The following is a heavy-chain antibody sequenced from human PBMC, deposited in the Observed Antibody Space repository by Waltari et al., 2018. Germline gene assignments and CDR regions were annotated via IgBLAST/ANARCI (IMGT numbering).Heavy chain of an antibody. V-gene: IGHV3-53*02. CDR2: IYDGGSS. J-gene: IGHJ6*02. Sequence: EVQLVETGGGLTQPGGSLRLPCAASGLRVSSNFISWVRQAPGRGLEWVSTIYDGGSSYYADSVKGRLTISRDNSKNTVYLQMNSLRVDDTAVYYCARVWRNYHYYGMDVWGQGTTVTVSS. D-gene: IGHD3-16*01. CDR1: GLRVSSNF. CDR3: ARVWRNYHYYGMDV.